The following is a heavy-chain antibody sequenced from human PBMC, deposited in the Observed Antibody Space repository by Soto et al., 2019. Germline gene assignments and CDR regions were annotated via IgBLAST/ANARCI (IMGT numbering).Heavy chain of an antibody. CDR1: GYSFTSYW. V-gene: IGHV5-51*01. Sequence: GESLKISCKGSGYSFTSYWIGWVRQMPGKGLEWMGIIYPGDSDTRYSPSFQGQVTISADKSISTAYLQWSSLKASDTAMYYCARVPYYYDSSGSYLDYWGQGTLVTVSS. CDR2: IYPGDSDT. J-gene: IGHJ4*02. D-gene: IGHD3-22*01. CDR3: ARVPYYYDSSGSYLDY.